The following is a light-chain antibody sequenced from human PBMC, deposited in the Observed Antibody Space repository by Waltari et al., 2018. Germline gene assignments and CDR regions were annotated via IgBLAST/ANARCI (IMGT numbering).Light chain of an antibody. V-gene: IGKV1-9*01. CDR3: QQFNASPRT. J-gene: IGKJ1*01. Sequence: IQLTQSPSSLSASVGDRVTITCRASQGVNVYLAWYPQKPGKAPKLLIYAASTLQSGVSSRFSGSGSGTDFTLTINSLQPEDIATYYCQQFNASPRTFGQGTKLEIK. CDR2: AAS. CDR1: QGVNVY.